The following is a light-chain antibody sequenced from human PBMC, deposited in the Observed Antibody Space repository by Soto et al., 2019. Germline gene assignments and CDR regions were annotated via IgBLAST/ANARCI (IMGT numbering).Light chain of an antibody. J-gene: IGKJ4*01. Sequence: AIQMTQSPSSLSASVGDRVTITCRASQGIRNDLNWYQQKPGTAPKFLIYAASNLQRGVPSRVSGSGSGTDFTITIRSLQPEDFATYYCLQDYSYPLTFGGGTKVEIK. V-gene: IGKV1-6*01. CDR2: AAS. CDR1: QGIRND. CDR3: LQDYSYPLT.